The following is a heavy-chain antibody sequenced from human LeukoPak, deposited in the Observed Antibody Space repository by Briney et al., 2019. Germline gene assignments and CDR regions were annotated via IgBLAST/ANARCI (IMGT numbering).Heavy chain of an antibody. CDR2: IIPIFGTA. CDR3: ARDSSEFRSLIPH. V-gene: IGHV1-69*13. J-gene: IGHJ1*01. D-gene: IGHD2-21*01. Sequence: SVKVSCKASGGTFSSYAISWVRQAPGQGLEWMGGIIPIFGTANYAQKFQGRVTITADESTSTAYMELRSLRSEDTAVYYCARDSSEFRSLIPHWGQGTLVTVSS. CDR1: GGTFSSYA.